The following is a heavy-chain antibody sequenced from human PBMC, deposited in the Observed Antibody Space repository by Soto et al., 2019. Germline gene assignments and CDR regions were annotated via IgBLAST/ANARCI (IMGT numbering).Heavy chain of an antibody. V-gene: IGHV3-23*01. D-gene: IGHD3-16*01. Sequence: EVQLLESGGGLVQPGGSLRLSCAASGITFSSYAMSWVRQAPGKGLAWVSGISVSGGSTYYADSVKGRFTISRDNSKNTLYLQMNSLRTEATAVYYSASNTRYDPPDYWGQGTLVTVSS. J-gene: IGHJ4*02. CDR1: GITFSSYA. CDR2: ISVSGGST. CDR3: ASNTRYDPPDY.